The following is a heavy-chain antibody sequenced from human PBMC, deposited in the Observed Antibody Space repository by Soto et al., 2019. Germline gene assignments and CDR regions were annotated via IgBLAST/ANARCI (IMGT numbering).Heavy chain of an antibody. V-gene: IGHV1-2*02. D-gene: IGHD3-3*01. CDR1: GYNFTGHY. Sequence: ASVKVSCKASGYNFTGHYLHWVRQAPGQGLEWMGWINPNSGGTYFSPKFLGRVTMTRDTSINTAYMQLSRMTSDDTGVYYCARVEASWSAYDHWGQRTLVT. J-gene: IGHJ4*02. CDR2: INPNSGGT. CDR3: ARVEASWSAYDH.